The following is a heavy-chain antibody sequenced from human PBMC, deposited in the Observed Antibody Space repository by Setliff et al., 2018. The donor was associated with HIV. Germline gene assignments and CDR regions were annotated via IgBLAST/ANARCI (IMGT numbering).Heavy chain of an antibody. J-gene: IGHJ6*03. Sequence: ASVKVSCKASGYTFTGYYMHWVRQAPGQGLEWMGWINPNSGGTNYAQKFQGRVTMTTDTSTSTAYMELRSLRSDDTAAYYCARLPGTYYYGSGPPGRYYYYYMDLWGKGTTVTSP. V-gene: IGHV1-2*02. CDR1: GYTFTGYY. CDR2: INPNSGGT. D-gene: IGHD3-10*01. CDR3: ARLPGTYYYGSGPPGRYYYYYMDL.